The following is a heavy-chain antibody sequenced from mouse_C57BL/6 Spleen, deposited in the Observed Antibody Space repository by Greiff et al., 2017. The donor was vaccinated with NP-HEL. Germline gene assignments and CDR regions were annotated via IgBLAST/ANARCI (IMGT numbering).Heavy chain of an antibody. D-gene: IGHD2-2*01. CDR2: IYPGDGDT. J-gene: IGHJ3*02. CDR1: GYAFSSYW. V-gene: IGHV1-80*01. CDR3: AREDYGYGY. Sequence: VQGVESGAELVKPGASVKISCKASGYAFSSYWMNWVKQRPGKGLEWIGQIYPGDGDTNYNGKFKGKATLTADISSSTAYMQLSSLTSEDSAVYFCAREDYGYGYWGQGTLVTVSA.